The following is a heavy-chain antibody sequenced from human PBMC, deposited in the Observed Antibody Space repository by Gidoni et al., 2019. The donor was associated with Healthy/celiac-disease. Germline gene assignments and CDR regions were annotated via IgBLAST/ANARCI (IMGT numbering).Heavy chain of an antibody. V-gene: IGHV1-2*02. J-gene: IGHJ4*02. CDR3: ARVRYCSGGSCYDFDY. CDR2: INPNSGGT. D-gene: IGHD2-15*01. CDR1: GYTFTGYY. Sequence: QVQLVQSGAEVKKPGASVKVSCKASGYTFTGYYMHWVRQAPGQGLEWMGWINPNSGGTNYAQKFQGRVTMTRDTSISTAYMELSRLRSDDTAVYYCARVRYCSGGSCYDFDYWGQGTLVTVSS.